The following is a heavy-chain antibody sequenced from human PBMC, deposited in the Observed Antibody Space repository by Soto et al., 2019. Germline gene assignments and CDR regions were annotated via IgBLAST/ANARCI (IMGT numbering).Heavy chain of an antibody. V-gene: IGHV4-34*01. J-gene: IGHJ2*01. Sequence: GKGLEWIGEINHSGSTNYNPSLKSRVTISVDTSKNQFSLKLSSVTAADTAFFFFKQKTAYEMFD. CDR3: KQKTAYEMFD. CDR2: INHSGST. D-gene: IGHD2-21*01.